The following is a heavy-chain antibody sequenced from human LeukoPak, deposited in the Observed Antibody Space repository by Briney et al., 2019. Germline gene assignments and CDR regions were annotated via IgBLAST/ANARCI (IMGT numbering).Heavy chain of an antibody. CDR2: ISSSSYYI. D-gene: IGHD2-2*01. CDR3: ARDEEEGYCSSTNCYPQYFQH. J-gene: IGHJ1*01. Sequence: GGSLRLSCAVSGFTFRSYSMNWVRQAPGKGLEWVSSISSSSYYIYYADSVRGRFTISRDNAKNSLYLQMNSLRAEDTAVYYCARDEEEGYCSSTNCYPQYFQHWGRGTLVTVSS. V-gene: IGHV3-21*01. CDR1: GFTFRSYS.